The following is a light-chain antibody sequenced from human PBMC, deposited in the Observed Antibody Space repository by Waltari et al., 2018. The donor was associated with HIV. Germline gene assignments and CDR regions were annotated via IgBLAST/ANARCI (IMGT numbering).Light chain of an antibody. V-gene: IGLV3-25*03. J-gene: IGLJ3*02. CDR1: AVPTKY. Sequence: SYELTQPPSVSVSPGQTARNTCSCDAVPTKYAYWYQQKPGHAPVLVIYKECERPSGIPECFSGSSSGTIVTLTIIGVQTEDDADYYCQSADSSGTWVFGGGTKLTVL. CDR3: QSADSSGTWV. CDR2: KEC.